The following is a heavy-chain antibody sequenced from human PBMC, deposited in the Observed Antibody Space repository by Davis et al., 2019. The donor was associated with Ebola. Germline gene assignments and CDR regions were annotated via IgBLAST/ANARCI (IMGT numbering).Heavy chain of an antibody. D-gene: IGHD5-24*01. Sequence: GESLKISCAASGFTFSSYSMNWLRQAPGKGLEWVSSISSSGSTIYYADSVKGRFTISRDNAKNSLYLQMNSLRAEDTAVYYCARDPGDGYSFFDYWGQGTLVTVSS. CDR3: ARDPGDGYSFFDY. CDR2: ISSSGSTI. V-gene: IGHV3-21*04. CDR1: GFTFSSYS. J-gene: IGHJ4*02.